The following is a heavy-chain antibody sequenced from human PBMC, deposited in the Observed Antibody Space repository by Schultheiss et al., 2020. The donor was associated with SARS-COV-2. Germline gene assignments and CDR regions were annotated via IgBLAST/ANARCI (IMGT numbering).Heavy chain of an antibody. CDR1: GGSFSGYY. V-gene: IGHV4-59*01. Sequence: SETLSLTCAVYGGSFSGYYWSWIRQPPGKGLEWIGYIYYSGSTNYNPSLKSRVTISVDTSKNQFSLKLSSVTAADTAVYYCARGRVRRRYYYDSSGYPNDYWGQGTLVTVSS. D-gene: IGHD3-22*01. CDR2: IYYSGST. CDR3: ARGRVRRRYYYDSSGYPNDY. J-gene: IGHJ4*02.